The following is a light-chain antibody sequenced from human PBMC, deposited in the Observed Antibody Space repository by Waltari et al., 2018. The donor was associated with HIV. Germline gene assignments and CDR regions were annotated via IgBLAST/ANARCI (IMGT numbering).Light chain of an antibody. Sequence: LTQPLSVSVALGQTAMITCGGNNIGSKNVHWYQQKPGQAPVLVIYRDNNRPSGIPERFSGSNSGNTATLTISRAQAEDEADYYCQVWDKFGGGTKLTVL. CDR3: QVWDK. CDR2: RDN. J-gene: IGLJ2*01. V-gene: IGLV3-9*01. CDR1: NIGSKN.